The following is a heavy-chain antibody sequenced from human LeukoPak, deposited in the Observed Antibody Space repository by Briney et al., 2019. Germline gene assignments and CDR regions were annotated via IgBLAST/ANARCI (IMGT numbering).Heavy chain of an antibody. CDR3: ARAGGYFDWLLSRHWFDP. Sequence: SETLSLTCTVSGGSISSGSYSWSWIRQPAGKGLEWIGRIYTSGSTNYNPSLKSRVTISVDTSKNQFSLKLSSVTAADTAVYYCARAGGYFDWLLSRHWFDPWGQGTLVTVSS. CDR1: GGSISSGSYS. CDR2: IYTSGST. J-gene: IGHJ5*02. V-gene: IGHV4-61*02. D-gene: IGHD3-9*01.